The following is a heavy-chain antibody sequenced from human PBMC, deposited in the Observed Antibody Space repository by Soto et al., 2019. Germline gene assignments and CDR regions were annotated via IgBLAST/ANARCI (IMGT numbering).Heavy chain of an antibody. CDR3: AKGFSVILPYSPYCIEV. J-gene: IGHJ6*02. CDR1: GFTLSSYA. V-gene: IGHV3-23*01. D-gene: IGHD2-15*01. Sequence: PGGYLRLSCAASGFTLSSYAMSWARHAPGKGLEWVSAISGSGGSTYYADSVKGRFTISRDNSKNTLYLQMNSLRAEDTAVYYCAKGFSVILPYSPYCIEVRGPGTTVTGFS. CDR2: ISGSGGST.